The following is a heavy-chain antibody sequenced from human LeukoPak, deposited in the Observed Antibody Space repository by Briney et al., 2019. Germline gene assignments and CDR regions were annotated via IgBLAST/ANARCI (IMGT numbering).Heavy chain of an antibody. J-gene: IGHJ4*02. Sequence: GESLKISCKGSGYSFTNYWIDWVRQMPGKGLEWMGSIYPGDSDTRYSPSFQGQVTISADKSISTAYLQWSSLKASDTAMFYCAIQKGVVRHFAYWGQGTLVTVSS. CDR2: IYPGDSDT. CDR1: GYSFTNYW. V-gene: IGHV5-51*01. D-gene: IGHD4-23*01. CDR3: AIQKGVVRHFAY.